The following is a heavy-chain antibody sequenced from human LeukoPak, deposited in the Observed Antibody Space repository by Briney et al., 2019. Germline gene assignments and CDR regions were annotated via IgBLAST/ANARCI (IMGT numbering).Heavy chain of an antibody. V-gene: IGHV3-33*01. Sequence: GGSLRLSCAASGFTFSSYGMHWVRQAPGKGLEWVAVIWYDGSNKYYADSVKGRFTISRDNPKNTLYLQMNSLRAEDTAVYYCARSHGSGSYPRLGIDVWGQGTTVTVSS. J-gene: IGHJ6*02. CDR2: IWYDGSNK. D-gene: IGHD3-10*01. CDR3: ARSHGSGSYPRLGIDV. CDR1: GFTFSSYG.